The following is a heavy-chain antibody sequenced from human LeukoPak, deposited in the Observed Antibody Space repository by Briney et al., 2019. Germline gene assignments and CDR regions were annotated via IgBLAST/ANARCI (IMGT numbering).Heavy chain of an antibody. V-gene: IGHV3-66*01. J-gene: IGHJ4*02. CDR2: IYSGGST. CDR1: GFTVSSNS. D-gene: IGHD3-22*01. Sequence: GGSLRLSCAASGFTVSSNSMSWVRQAPGKGLEWVSVIYSGGSTFYADSVKGRFTISRDNSKNTLYLQMNSLRAEDTAVYYCARKHYYDSSGFFPPMDYWGQGTLVTVSS. CDR3: ARKHYYDSSGFFPPMDY.